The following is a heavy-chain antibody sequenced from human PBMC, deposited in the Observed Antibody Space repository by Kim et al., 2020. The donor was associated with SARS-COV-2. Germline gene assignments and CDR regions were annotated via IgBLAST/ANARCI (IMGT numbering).Heavy chain of an antibody. CDR2: ISSSGSTI. CDR1: GFTFSDYY. D-gene: IGHD3-10*01. V-gene: IGHV3-11*04. CDR3: ARDDLLWSSGSGYYYYGMDV. J-gene: IGHJ6*02. Sequence: GGSLRLSCAASGFTFSDYYMSWIRQAPGKGLEWVSYISSSGSTIYYADSVKGRFTISRDNAKNSLYLQMNSLRAEDTAVYYCARDDLLWSSGSGYYYYGMDVWGQGTTVTVSS.